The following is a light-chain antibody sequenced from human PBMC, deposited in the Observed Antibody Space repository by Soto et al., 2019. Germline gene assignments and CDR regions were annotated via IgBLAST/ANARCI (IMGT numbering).Light chain of an antibody. CDR2: YDS. CDR1: NIGSKS. CDR3: QVWDSSSDGGV. J-gene: IGLJ2*01. V-gene: IGLV3-21*04. Sequence: SYELTQPPSVSVAPGKTARITCGGNNIGSKSVHWYQQKPGQAPVLVIYYDSDRPSGIPERFAGSNSGNTATLTISRVEAGDEADYYCQVWDSSSDGGVVGGGTKVAVL.